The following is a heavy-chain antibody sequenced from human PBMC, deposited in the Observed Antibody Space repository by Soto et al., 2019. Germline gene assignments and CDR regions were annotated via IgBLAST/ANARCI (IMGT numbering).Heavy chain of an antibody. D-gene: IGHD3-10*01. V-gene: IGHV4-34*01. CDR1: GGSFREYY. CDR3: ARDIITVIGGDIYYYFGMDV. CDR2: INQSGTT. J-gene: IGHJ6*02. Sequence: KSSETLTLTCEVNGGSFREYYWSWIRQSPGKGLEWIGEINQSGTTHYNPSLKSRVRTSIDKSKNQFSLNLTSVTAADTATYYCARDIITVIGGDIYYYFGMDVWGQGTTVTVSS.